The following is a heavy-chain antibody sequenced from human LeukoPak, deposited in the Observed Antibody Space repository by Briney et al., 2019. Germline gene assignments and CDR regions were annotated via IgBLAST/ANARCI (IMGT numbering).Heavy chain of an antibody. J-gene: IGHJ4*02. Sequence: ASVKVSCKASGGTFSSYAISWVRQAPGQGLEWMGGIIPIFGTANYAQKFQGRVTITADESTSTAYMELSSLRSEDTAVYYCARGSSDGYNWDYFDYWGQGTLVAVSS. D-gene: IGHD5-24*01. CDR3: ARGSSDGYNWDYFDY. CDR1: GGTFSSYA. V-gene: IGHV1-69*13. CDR2: IIPIFGTA.